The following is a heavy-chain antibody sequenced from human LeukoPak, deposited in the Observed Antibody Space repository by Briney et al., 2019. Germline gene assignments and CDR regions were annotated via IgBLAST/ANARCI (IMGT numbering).Heavy chain of an antibody. CDR3: MRGFSSSSGSY. D-gene: IGHD6-6*01. Sequence: GGSLRLSCAASGFTFSSYGMNWVRQTPGKGLEWVSFISDSGTTRKYADSVEGRFSISRYNAKNSLYLQMNSLRAEDTAMYYCMRGFSSSSGSYWGQGTLVTVSS. CDR1: GFTFSSYG. V-gene: IGHV3-48*01. J-gene: IGHJ4*02. CDR2: ISDSGTTR.